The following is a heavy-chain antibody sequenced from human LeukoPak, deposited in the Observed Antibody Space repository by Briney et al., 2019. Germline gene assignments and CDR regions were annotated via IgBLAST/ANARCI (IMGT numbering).Heavy chain of an antibody. Sequence: GASVKVSCKASGYTFTSYDINWVRQATGQGLEWMGWINPNSGGTNYAQKFQGRVTMTRDTSISTAYMELSRLRSDDTAVYYCARTLGDDSSGYYYLDAFDIWGQGTMVTVSS. V-gene: IGHV1-2*02. D-gene: IGHD3-22*01. CDR1: GYTFTSYD. J-gene: IGHJ3*02. CDR3: ARTLGDDSSGYYYLDAFDI. CDR2: INPNSGGT.